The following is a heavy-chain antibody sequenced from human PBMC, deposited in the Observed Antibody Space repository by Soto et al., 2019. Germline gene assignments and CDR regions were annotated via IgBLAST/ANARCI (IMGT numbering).Heavy chain of an antibody. CDR3: ASQFWRPYYYYYGMDV. V-gene: IGHV1-69*13. D-gene: IGHD3-3*01. J-gene: IGHJ6*02. CDR2: IIPIFGTA. CDR1: GGTFSSYA. Sequence: SVKVSCKASGGTFSSYATSWVRQAPGQGLEWMGGIIPIFGTANYAQKFQGRVTITADESTSTAYMELSSLRSEDTAVYYCASQFWRPYYYYYGMDVWGQGTTVTVSS.